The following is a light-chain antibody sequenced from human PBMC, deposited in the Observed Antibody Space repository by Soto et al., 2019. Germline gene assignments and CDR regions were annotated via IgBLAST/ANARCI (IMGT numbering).Light chain of an antibody. CDR2: DVS. J-gene: IGLJ2*01. V-gene: IGLV2-14*01. CDR1: SSDVGGYNY. CDR3: SSYTSSSTLG. Sequence: QSALTQPASVSGSPGQSITISCTGTSSDVGGYNYVSWYQQHPGKAPKLIIYDVSNRPSGVSNRFSGSKSGNTASLTISGLQAEDEADYYCSSYTSSSTLGFGGGTKLTV.